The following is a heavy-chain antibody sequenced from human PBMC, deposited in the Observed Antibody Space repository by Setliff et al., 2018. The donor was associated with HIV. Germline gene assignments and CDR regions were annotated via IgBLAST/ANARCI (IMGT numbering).Heavy chain of an antibody. CDR2: ISSTSSYI. Sequence: GGSLRLSCAASGFTFTSYSVNWVRQAPGKGLEWVSSISSTSSYIYYADSVKGRFTISRENAKNSLYLQMNSLRAEDTAVYYCARGYCSSTSCRYYFDYWGQGTLVTVSS. D-gene: IGHD2-2*01. CDR3: ARGYCSSTSCRYYFDY. J-gene: IGHJ4*02. CDR1: GFTFTSYS. V-gene: IGHV3-21*01.